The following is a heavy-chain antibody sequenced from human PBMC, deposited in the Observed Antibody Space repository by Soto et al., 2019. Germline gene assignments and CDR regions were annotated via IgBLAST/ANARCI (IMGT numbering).Heavy chain of an antibody. CDR2: IYYSGST. D-gene: IGHD3-22*01. CDR3: AREPYDYDRSGHFDY. CDR1: GGSIISGDYY. Sequence: PSETLSLTCTFSGGSIISGDYYWNWIRQPPGKGLEWIGFIYYSGSTYYNPSLKSRITISVDTSKNQFSLKLSSVTAADTAVYFCAREPYDYDRSGHFDYWGQGTLVTVSS. J-gene: IGHJ4*02. V-gene: IGHV4-30-4*01.